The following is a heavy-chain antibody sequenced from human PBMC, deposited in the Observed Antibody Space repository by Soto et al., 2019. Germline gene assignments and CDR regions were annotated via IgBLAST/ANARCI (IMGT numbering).Heavy chain of an antibody. CDR2: IYYSGST. Sequence: QVQLQESGPGLVKPSQTLSLTCTVSGGSISSGGYYWSWIRQHPGKGLEGIGYIYYSGSTYYNPSLKSRVTISVDTSKNQFSLKLSSVTAADTAVYYCARGYYDSSGYINYGMDVWGQGTTVTVSS. J-gene: IGHJ6*02. CDR1: GGSISSGGYY. V-gene: IGHV4-31*03. CDR3: ARGYYDSSGYINYGMDV. D-gene: IGHD3-22*01.